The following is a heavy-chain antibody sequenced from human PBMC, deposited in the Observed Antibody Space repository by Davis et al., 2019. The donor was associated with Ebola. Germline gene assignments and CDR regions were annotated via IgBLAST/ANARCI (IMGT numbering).Heavy chain of an antibody. CDR1: GYTFISYA. CDR3: ARGYLTFFPAGFDS. CDR2: INAGNGNT. J-gene: IGHJ4*02. V-gene: IGHV1-3*01. D-gene: IGHD3-3*01. Sequence: AASVKVSCKASGYTFISYAMHWVRQAPGQRLEWMGWINAGNGNTKYSQKFQGRVTITRDTSASTAYMELSSLRSEDTAVYYCARGYLTFFPAGFDSWGKGTLFPVPS.